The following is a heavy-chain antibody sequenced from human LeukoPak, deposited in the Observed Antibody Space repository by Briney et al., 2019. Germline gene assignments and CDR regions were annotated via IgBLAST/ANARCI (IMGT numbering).Heavy chain of an antibody. CDR2: IYSDGST. Sequence: PGGSLRLSCAASGFSVSSNYITWVRQAPGKGLEWVSVIYSDGSTKYADSVKARFTISRDNSKNTVYLLMNRLRVEDTALYYCARATLDNWGQGTLVTVSS. V-gene: IGHV3-53*01. J-gene: IGHJ4*02. CDR3: ARATLDN. CDR1: GFSVSSNY.